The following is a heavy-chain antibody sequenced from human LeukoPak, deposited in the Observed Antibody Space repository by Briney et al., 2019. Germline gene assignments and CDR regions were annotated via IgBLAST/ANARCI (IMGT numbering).Heavy chain of an antibody. Sequence: GASVKVSCKASGYTFTSYYMHWVRQAPGQGLEWMGIINPSGGSTSYAQKLQGRVTMTTDTSTSTAYMELRSLRSDDTAVYYCARAVPQLPFDYWGQGTLVTVSS. D-gene: IGHD2-2*01. CDR3: ARAVPQLPFDY. V-gene: IGHV1-46*01. CDR1: GYTFTSYY. CDR2: INPSGGST. J-gene: IGHJ4*02.